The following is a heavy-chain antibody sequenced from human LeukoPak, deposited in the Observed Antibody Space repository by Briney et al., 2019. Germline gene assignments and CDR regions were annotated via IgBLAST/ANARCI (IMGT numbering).Heavy chain of an antibody. CDR1: GFTFDDYA. V-gene: IGHV3-9*01. D-gene: IGHD6-13*01. J-gene: IGHJ4*02. Sequence: PGRSLRLSCAASGFTFDDYAMHWVRQAPGKGLEWVSGISWNSGSIGYADSVKGRFTISRDNAKNSLYLHMNSLRAEDTALYYCAKDIYYSSSYYFDYWGQGTLVTVSS. CDR2: ISWNSGSI. CDR3: AKDIYYSSSYYFDY.